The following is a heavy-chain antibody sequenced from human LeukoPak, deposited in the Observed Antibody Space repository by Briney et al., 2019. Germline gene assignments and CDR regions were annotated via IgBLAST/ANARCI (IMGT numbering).Heavy chain of an antibody. CDR2: IDSAVNT. V-gene: IGHV3-53*01. Sequence: GGSLRLSCEASGFDLSVSYMNWVRQAPGKGLEWVAAIDSAVNTRYADSVKGRFSISRDEPRTTLFLQMNSLRGDDTAVYYCAKAPQYCGGDCFSHWGRGSPVTVSS. CDR1: GFDLSVSY. CDR3: AKAPQYCGGDCFSH. J-gene: IGHJ4*02. D-gene: IGHD2-21*02.